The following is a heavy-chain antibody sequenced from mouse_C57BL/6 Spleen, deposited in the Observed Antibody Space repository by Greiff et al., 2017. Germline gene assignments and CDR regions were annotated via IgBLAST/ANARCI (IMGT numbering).Heavy chain of an antibody. V-gene: IGHV5-17*01. CDR2: ISSGSSTI. D-gene: IGHD2-1*01. J-gene: IGHJ2*01. CDR3: ARRNPDYFDY. CDR1: GFTFSDYG. Sequence: DVKLVESGGGLVKPGGSLKLSCAASGFTFSDYGMHWVRQAPEKGLEWVAYISSGSSTIYYADTVKGRFTISRDNAKNTLFLQMTSLRSEDTAMYYCARRNPDYFDYWGQGTTLTVSS.